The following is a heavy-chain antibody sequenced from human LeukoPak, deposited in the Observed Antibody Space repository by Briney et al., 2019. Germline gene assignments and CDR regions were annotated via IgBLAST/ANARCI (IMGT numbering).Heavy chain of an antibody. CDR2: IYSGGST. Sequence: TGGSLRLSCAASGFTVSSYYMSWVRQAPGKGLEWVSVIYSGGSTYYADSVKGRFTISRDNSKNTLYLQMNSLRAEDTAVYYCASLGIGFYFDFWGQGTLVTVSS. J-gene: IGHJ4*02. CDR3: ASLGIGFYFDF. D-gene: IGHD1-14*01. CDR1: GFTVSSYY. V-gene: IGHV3-53*01.